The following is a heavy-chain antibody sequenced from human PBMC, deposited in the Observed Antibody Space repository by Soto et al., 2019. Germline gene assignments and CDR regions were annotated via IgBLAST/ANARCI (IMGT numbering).Heavy chain of an antibody. Sequence: QVQLQESGPGLVKPSETLSLTCTVSGGSITSYNWNWLRQPPGKALEWIGYVYNSGSTNYNPSLKSRVTISVDTAKNQFSLKVNSVTAADTAVYYCARRAVVAVTGRLDNWLDPWGQGILVTVSS. J-gene: IGHJ5*02. D-gene: IGHD2-21*01. V-gene: IGHV4-59*01. CDR3: ARRAVVAVTGRLDNWLDP. CDR1: GGSITSYN. CDR2: VYNSGST.